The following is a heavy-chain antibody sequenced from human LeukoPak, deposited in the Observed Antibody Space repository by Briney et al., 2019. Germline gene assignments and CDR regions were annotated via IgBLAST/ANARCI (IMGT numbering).Heavy chain of an antibody. CDR2: IRASFTP. J-gene: IGHJ6*02. CDR3: ARDIQSHYYGMDV. CDR1: GFTFANYD. V-gene: IGHV3-23*01. Sequence: PGGSLRVSCAASGFTFANYDMNWVRQAPGKGLEWVSVIRASFTPYYADSVKGRFTISRDNSKNTLYLQMNSLRAEDTAVYYCARDIQSHYYGMDVWGQGTTVTVSS.